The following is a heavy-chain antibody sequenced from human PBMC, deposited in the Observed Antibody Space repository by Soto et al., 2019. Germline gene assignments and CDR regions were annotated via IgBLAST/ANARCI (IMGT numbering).Heavy chain of an antibody. CDR1: GDSISSYY. D-gene: IGHD5-12*01. CDR2: IYYSGST. CDR3: ARGVATIGP. V-gene: IGHV4-59*01. Sequence: PSEPLSLTCTVAGDSISSYYWTWIRQPPGKGLEWIGYIYYSGSTNYNPSLKSRVTISVDTSKNQFSLKLTSVTAADTAVYYCARGVATIGPWGQGTLVTVSS. J-gene: IGHJ5*02.